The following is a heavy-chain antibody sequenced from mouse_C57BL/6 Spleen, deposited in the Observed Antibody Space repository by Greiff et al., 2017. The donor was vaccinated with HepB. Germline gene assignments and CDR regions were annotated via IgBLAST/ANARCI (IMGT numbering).Heavy chain of an antibody. CDR1: GYAFTNYL. Sequence: QVQLQQSGAELVRPGTSVKVSCKASGYAFTNYLIEWVKQRPGQGLEWIGVINPGSGGTNYNEKFKGKATLTADKSSSTAYMQLSSLTSEDSAVYFCARSYYSNSGGWFAYWGQGTLVTVSA. V-gene: IGHV1-54*01. CDR2: INPGSGGT. CDR3: ARSYYSNSGGWFAY. D-gene: IGHD2-5*01. J-gene: IGHJ3*01.